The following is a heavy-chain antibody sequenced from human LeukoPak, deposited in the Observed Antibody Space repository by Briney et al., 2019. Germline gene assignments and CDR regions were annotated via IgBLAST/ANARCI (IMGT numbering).Heavy chain of an antibody. CDR1: GGSISSGDYY. CDR2: IYYSGST. D-gene: IGHD2-15*01. V-gene: IGHV4-30-4*01. CDR3: ASQGYCSGGSCYYSEKYYFDY. Sequence: SETLSLTCTVSGGSISSGDYYWSWLRQPPGKGLEWIGYIYYSGSTYYNPSLKSRVTISVDTSKNQFSLKLSSVTAADTAVYYCASQGYCSGGSCYYSEKYYFDYWGQGTLVTVSS. J-gene: IGHJ4*02.